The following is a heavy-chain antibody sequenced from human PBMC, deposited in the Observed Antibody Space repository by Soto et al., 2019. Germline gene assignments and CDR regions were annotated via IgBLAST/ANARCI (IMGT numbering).Heavy chain of an antibody. V-gene: IGHV3-72*01. D-gene: IGHD6-19*01. CDR2: IRRKANSYTT. CDR1: GLIFSDYH. CDR3: AMLGGWSGGSTDMDV. J-gene: IGHJ6*02. Sequence: EVQLVESGEGLVQPGGSLRLSCAASGLIFSDYHMDWVRQAPGKGLEWVGRIRRKANSYTTEYAASVKGRFTISRDDSKNSLYLQMNSLKTEDTAVYYCAMLGGWSGGSTDMDVWGQGTTVTVSS.